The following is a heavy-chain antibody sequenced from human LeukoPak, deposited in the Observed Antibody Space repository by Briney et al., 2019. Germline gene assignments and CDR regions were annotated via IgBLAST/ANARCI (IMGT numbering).Heavy chain of an antibody. D-gene: IGHD4-11*01. Sequence: PGGSLRLSCAASGFTFSSYGMSWVRQAPGKGLEWVSAISGSGGFTYYADSVKGRFTISRDNSKNSLYLQMNSLRAEDTAVYYCARGGDYSNGDCWGQGTLVTVSS. V-gene: IGHV3-23*01. CDR3: ARGGDYSNGDC. CDR1: GFTFSSYG. J-gene: IGHJ4*02. CDR2: ISGSGGFT.